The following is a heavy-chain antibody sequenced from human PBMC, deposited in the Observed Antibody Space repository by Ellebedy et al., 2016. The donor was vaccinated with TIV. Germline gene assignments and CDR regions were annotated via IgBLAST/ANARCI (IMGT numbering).Heavy chain of an antibody. Sequence: AASVKVSCKASGGTFSSYAISWVRQAPGQGLEWMGGIIPIFGTANYAQKFQGRVTITADESTSTAYMELSSLRSEDTAVYYCARGGSSSWYRFDYWGQGTLVTVSS. J-gene: IGHJ4*02. CDR2: IIPIFGTA. CDR3: ARGGSSSWYRFDY. D-gene: IGHD6-13*01. CDR1: GGTFSSYA. V-gene: IGHV1-69*13.